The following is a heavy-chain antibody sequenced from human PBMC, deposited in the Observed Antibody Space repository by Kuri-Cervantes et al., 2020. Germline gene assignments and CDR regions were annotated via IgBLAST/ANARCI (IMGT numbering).Heavy chain of an antibody. Sequence: SVKVSCKASGGTFSSYAISWVRQAPGQGLEWMGGIIPIFGTANYAQKFQGRVTITADEFTSTAYMELSSLRAEDTAVYYCARDMIYWGGSGSCSDYWGQGTLVTVSS. CDR3: ARDMIYWGGSGSCSDY. V-gene: IGHV1-69*13. D-gene: IGHD3-10*01. CDR2: IIPIFGTA. J-gene: IGHJ4*02. CDR1: GGTFSSYA.